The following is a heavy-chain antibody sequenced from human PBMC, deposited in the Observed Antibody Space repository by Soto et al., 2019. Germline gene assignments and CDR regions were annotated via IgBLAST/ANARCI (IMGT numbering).Heavy chain of an antibody. Sequence: QVQLVQSGAEVKKPGSSVKVSCKASGGTFSSYAISWVRQAPGQGLEWMGGIIPIFGTANYAQKFQGRVTITADKSTSTSYMELSSLRSEDTAVYYCARGGKVWGNNCSGGSCYSGWFDPWGQGTLVTVSS. CDR1: GGTFSSYA. D-gene: IGHD2-15*01. V-gene: IGHV1-69*06. J-gene: IGHJ5*02. CDR3: ARGGKVWGNNCSGGSCYSGWFDP. CDR2: IIPIFGTA.